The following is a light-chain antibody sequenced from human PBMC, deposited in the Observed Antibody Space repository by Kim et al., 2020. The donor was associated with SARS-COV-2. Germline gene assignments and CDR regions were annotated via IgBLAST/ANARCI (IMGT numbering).Light chain of an antibody. CDR3: NSRDSNDNVL. Sequence: VALGLTVRITCQGDSLRDFCASWCQQRPGQAPLLVIYGNVHRPSGLPGRFSGSSSGDTASLTVSRTQAGDEADYYCNSRDSNDNVLFGGGTRLTVL. CDR1: SLRDFC. CDR2: GNV. V-gene: IGLV3-19*01. J-gene: IGLJ2*01.